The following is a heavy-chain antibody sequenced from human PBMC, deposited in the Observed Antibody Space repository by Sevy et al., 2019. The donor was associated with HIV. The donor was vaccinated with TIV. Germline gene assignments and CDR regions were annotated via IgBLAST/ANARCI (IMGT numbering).Heavy chain of an antibody. J-gene: IGHJ4*02. Sequence: SETLSLTCTVSGGSISSTNYYWGWIRQPPGKGLEWIGNLYYSGTTYYNPSLKCRVTISVDTSKNQFSLKLSSVTAADTAVYYCASPRNGSGWYVVYWGQRTLVTVSS. CDR1: GGSISSTNYY. CDR2: LYYSGTT. D-gene: IGHD6-19*01. CDR3: ASPRNGSGWYVVY. V-gene: IGHV4-39*01.